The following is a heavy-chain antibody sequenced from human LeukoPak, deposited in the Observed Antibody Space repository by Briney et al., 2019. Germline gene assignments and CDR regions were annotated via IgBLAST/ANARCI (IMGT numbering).Heavy chain of an antibody. CDR1: GYSISSGYY. Sequence: SETLSLTCAVSGYSISSGYYWGWIRQPPGKGLEWLGSIYHSGSTYYNPSLKSRVTISVDTSKNQFSLKLSSVTAADTAVYYCARDPGETYYYDSSGYYTAFDIWGQGTMVTVSS. CDR3: ARDPGETYYYDSSGYYTAFDI. CDR2: IYHSGST. V-gene: IGHV4-38-2*02. J-gene: IGHJ3*02. D-gene: IGHD3-22*01.